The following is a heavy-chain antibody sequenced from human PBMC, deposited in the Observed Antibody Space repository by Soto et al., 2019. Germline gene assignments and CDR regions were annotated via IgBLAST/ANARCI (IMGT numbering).Heavy chain of an antibody. CDR3: ANFYSGSYSTY. CDR2: INSDGSTT. CDR1: GFTLSYYW. V-gene: IGHV3-74*01. D-gene: IGHD1-26*01. J-gene: IGHJ4*02. Sequence: GGSLRLSCAASGFTLSYYWMHWVRQAPGKGLVWVSRINSDGSTTNYADSVKGRFTISRDNARNTLYLEMNSLRAEDTAVYYCANFYSGSYSTYWGQGTLVTVSS.